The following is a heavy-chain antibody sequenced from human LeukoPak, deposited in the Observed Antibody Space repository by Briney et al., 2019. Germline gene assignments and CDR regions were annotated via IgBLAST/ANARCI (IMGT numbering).Heavy chain of an antibody. V-gene: IGHV5-51*01. CDR1: GYSLTSYC. CDR3: GMSGDRVPLQDDVFDV. D-gene: IGHD1-26*01. J-gene: IGHJ3*01. CDR2: IYPGDSGP. Sequence: GESLQISCKVSGYSLTSYCIGWVRQMPGKGLEWMGIIYPGDSGPTYSPSFQGQVTISVDKSINTAYLQWSSLQASDTAMYYCGMSGDRVPLQDDVFDVWSQGTMVTVST.